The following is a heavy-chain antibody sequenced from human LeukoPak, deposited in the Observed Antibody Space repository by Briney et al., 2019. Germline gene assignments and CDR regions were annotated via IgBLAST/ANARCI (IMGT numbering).Heavy chain of an antibody. J-gene: IGHJ4*02. Sequence: HPGGSLRLSCEASGFTFNIYAIYWVRQAPGKGLEWVSGICGSGGCTYYADSVKGRFTISRDNSKNTVYLQMNSLTADDTAVYYCAKTTVGYSSGRYPGWPADCWGQGTLVTVSS. V-gene: IGHV3-23*01. D-gene: IGHD6-19*01. CDR3: AKTTVGYSSGRYPGWPADC. CDR2: ICGSGGCT. CDR1: GFTFNIYA.